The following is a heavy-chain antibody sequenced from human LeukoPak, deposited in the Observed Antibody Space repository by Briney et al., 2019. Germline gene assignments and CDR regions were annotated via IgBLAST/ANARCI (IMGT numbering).Heavy chain of an antibody. D-gene: IGHD3-10*01. CDR3: ARTSWFGELDYSDY. J-gene: IGHJ4*02. CDR2: ISYDGSNK. V-gene: IGHV3-30*04. Sequence: GGSLRLSCAASGFTFSSYAMHWVRQAPGKGLEWVAVISYDGSNKYYADSVKGRFTISRDNSKNTLYLQMNSLRAEDTAVYYCARTSWFGELDYSDYWGQGTLVTVSS. CDR1: GFTFSSYA.